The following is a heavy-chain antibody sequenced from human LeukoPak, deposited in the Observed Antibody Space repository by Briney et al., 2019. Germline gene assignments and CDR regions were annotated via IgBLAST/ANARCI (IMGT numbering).Heavy chain of an antibody. D-gene: IGHD3-10*01. CDR3: ARARLLWFGELLSADAFDI. V-gene: IGHV1-18*01. J-gene: IGHJ3*02. CDR2: ISAYNGNT. CDR1: GYTSTSYG. Sequence: ASVKVSCKASGYTSTSYGISWVRQAPGQGLEWMGWISAYNGNTNYAQKLQGRVTMTTDTSTSTAYMELRSLRSDDTAVYYCARARLLWFGELLSADAFDIWGQGTMVTVSS.